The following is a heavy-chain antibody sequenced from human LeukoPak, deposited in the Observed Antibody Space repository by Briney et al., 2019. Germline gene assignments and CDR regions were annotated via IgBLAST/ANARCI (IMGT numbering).Heavy chain of an antibody. J-gene: IGHJ4*02. CDR3: AKDGTYYYDSSGYRYFDY. CDR2: VSGSGGST. Sequence: PGGSLRLSCSASGFTFSSYAMSWVRQAPRKGLEWVSAVSGSGGSTYYADSVKGRFTISRDNSKNTLYLQMNSLRAEDTAVYYCAKDGTYYYDSSGYRYFDYWGQGTLVTASS. V-gene: IGHV3-23*01. CDR1: GFTFSSYA. D-gene: IGHD3-22*01.